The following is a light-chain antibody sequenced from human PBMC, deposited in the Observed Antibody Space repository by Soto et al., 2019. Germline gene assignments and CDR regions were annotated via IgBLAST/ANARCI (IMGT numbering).Light chain of an antibody. CDR1: SNDVGGYNY. CDR3: SLYSAFRTLV. J-gene: IGLJ3*02. V-gene: IGLV2-14*01. Sequence: QSALTQPASVSGSPGQSITISCTGTSNDVGGYNYVSWYQQHPGKAPQLIIYEVSNRPSGVSHRFSGSKSGDTASLTISGLQAEDGADYYCSLYSAFRTLVFGGGTKLTVL. CDR2: EVS.